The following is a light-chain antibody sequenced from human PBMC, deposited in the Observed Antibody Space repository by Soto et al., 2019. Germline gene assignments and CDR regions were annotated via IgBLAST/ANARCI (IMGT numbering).Light chain of an antibody. J-gene: IGKJ1*01. CDR1: QGISTY. CDR3: QQSYSTTWT. CDR2: AAS. Sequence: DIQMTQSPSSLSESAGDRVTITCRASQGISTYLNWYQQKPGKAPKLLIYAASSLQSGVPSRFSGSGFETDFTLTISSLQPEDFATYSCQQSYSTTWTFGQGTKV. V-gene: IGKV1-39*01.